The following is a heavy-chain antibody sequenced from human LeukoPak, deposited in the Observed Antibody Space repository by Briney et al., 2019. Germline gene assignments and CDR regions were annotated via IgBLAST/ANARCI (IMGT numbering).Heavy chain of an antibody. J-gene: IGHJ4*02. CDR2: IYYSGST. CDR3: ARVSVSVIAFDY. Sequence: SETLSLTCTVSGGSISSYYWSWIRQPPGKGLEWIGYIYYSGSTNYNPSLKSRVTISVDTSKNQSSLKLSSVTAADTAVYYCARVSVSVIAFDYWGQGTLVTVSS. V-gene: IGHV4-59*01. CDR1: GGSISSYY. D-gene: IGHD3-22*01.